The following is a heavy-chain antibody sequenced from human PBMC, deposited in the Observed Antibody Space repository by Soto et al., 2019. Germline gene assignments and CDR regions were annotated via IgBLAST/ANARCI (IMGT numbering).Heavy chain of an antibody. J-gene: IGHJ4*02. Sequence: GASVKVSCKASGYTFTSYYMHWVRQAPGQGLECMGIINPSCGSTSYAQKFQGRVTMTRXTXXSXXXMXLXXLRXEXTAVYYCARPRVTGYYLYFDYWGQGTLVTVSS. D-gene: IGHD3-9*01. CDR3: ARPRVTGYYLYFDY. CDR1: GYTFTSYY. V-gene: IGHV1-46*01. CDR2: INPSCGST.